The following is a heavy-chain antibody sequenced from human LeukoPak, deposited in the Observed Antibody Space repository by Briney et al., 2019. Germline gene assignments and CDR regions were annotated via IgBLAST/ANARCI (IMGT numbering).Heavy chain of an antibody. CDR3: ARVRFGYSSSWFSKDYYYGMDV. CDR2: IYYSGST. CDR1: GGSISSYY. D-gene: IGHD6-13*01. V-gene: IGHV4-59*01. J-gene: IGHJ6*02. Sequence: SETLSLTCTVSGGSISSYYWSWIRQPPGKGLEWIGYIYYSGSTNYNPSLKSRVTISVDTSKNQFSLKLSSVTAADTAAYYCARVRFGYSSSWFSKDYYYGMDVWGQGTTVTVSS.